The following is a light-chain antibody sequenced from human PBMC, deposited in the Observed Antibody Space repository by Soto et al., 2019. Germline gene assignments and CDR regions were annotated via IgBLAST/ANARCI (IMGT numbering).Light chain of an antibody. CDR3: SSYTSSNTEV. CDR1: SSDVGGYNY. V-gene: IGLV2-14*03. CDR2: DVT. J-gene: IGLJ1*01. Sequence: QSVLTQPASVSGSPGQSIAISCTGSSSDVGGYNYVSWYQQHPGKAPKLMIKDVTDRPSGVPDRFSASNSGNTASPTISGLQAEDEADYYCSSYTSSNTEVFGTGTKVTVL.